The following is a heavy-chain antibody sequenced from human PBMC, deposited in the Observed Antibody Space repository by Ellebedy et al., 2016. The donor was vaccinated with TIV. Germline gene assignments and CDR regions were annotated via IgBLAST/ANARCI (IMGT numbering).Heavy chain of an antibody. V-gene: IGHV1-69*05. CDR1: GGTFSSYA. D-gene: IGHD5-12*01. Sequence: SVKVSXXASGGTFSSYAISWVRQAPGQGLEWMGGIIPIFGTANYAQKFQGRVTITTDKSTSTAYMELSSLRSEDTAVYYCARAKAYSGYEEDYWGQGTLVTVSS. J-gene: IGHJ4*02. CDR2: IIPIFGTA. CDR3: ARAKAYSGYEEDY.